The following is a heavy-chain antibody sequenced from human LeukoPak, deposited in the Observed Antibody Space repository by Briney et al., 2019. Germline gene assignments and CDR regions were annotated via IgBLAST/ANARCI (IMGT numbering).Heavy chain of an antibody. J-gene: IGHJ3*02. CDR1: GFTFSGSA. Sequence: GGSLKLSCAASGFTFSGSAMHWVRQASGKGLQWVGRIRSKANSYATAYAASVKGRFTISRDDSKNTAYLQMNSLKTEDTAVYYCTGRSITGTTLSAFDIWGQGTMVTVSS. V-gene: IGHV3-73*01. CDR3: TGRSITGTTLSAFDI. D-gene: IGHD1-7*01. CDR2: IRSKANSYAT.